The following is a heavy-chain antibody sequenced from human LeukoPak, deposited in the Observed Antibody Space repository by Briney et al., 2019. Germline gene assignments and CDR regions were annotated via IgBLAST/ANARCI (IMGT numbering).Heavy chain of an antibody. CDR3: ARLSGSESY. CDR2: ISYDGSNK. D-gene: IGHD1-26*01. V-gene: IGHV3-30*03. J-gene: IGHJ4*02. CDR1: GFTFSSYG. Sequence: GGSLRLSCAASGFTFSSYGMLWVRQAPGKGLEWVAVISYDGSNKYYADSVKGRFTISRDNSKNTLYLQMNSLRAEDTAVYYCARLSGSESYWGQGTLVTVSS.